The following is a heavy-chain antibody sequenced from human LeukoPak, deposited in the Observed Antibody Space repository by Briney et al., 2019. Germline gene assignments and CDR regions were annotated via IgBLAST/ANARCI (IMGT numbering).Heavy chain of an antibody. CDR3: ARATWPMVPQNNPIDY. CDR2: ISWNSGSI. Sequence: GGSLRLSCAASGFTFDDYAMHWVRHAPGKGLEWVSGISWNSGSIGYADSVKGRFTISRDNSKNSLYLQMNSLRTEDTALYYCARATWPMVPQNNPIDYWGQGTLVTVSS. V-gene: IGHV3-9*01. J-gene: IGHJ4*02. D-gene: IGHD1-14*01. CDR1: GFTFDDYA.